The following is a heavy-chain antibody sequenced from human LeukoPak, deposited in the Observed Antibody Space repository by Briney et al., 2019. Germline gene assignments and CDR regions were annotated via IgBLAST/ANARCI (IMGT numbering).Heavy chain of an antibody. D-gene: IGHD4-23*01. CDR2: ISSSSSTI. Sequence: PGGSLRLSCAASGFTFSSYSMNWVRQAPGKGLEWVSYISSSSSTIYYADSVKGRFTISRDNAKNSLYLQMNSLRAEDTAVYYCARTGNSKHYYYYYYMDVWGKGTTVTVSS. CDR1: GFTFSSYS. CDR3: ARTGNSKHYYYYYYMDV. V-gene: IGHV3-48*01. J-gene: IGHJ6*03.